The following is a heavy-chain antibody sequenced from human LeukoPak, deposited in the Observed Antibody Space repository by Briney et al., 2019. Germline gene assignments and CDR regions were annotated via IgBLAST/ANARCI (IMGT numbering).Heavy chain of an antibody. Sequence: ASVRVSCTASGYTFTIDGISWVRQAPGQGLEWMGWISAYNGNTNYAQKLQGRVTMTTDTSTSTAYMELRSLRSDDTAVYYCARSPRSGYYGPYYFDYWGQGTLVTVSS. D-gene: IGHD3-22*01. J-gene: IGHJ4*02. V-gene: IGHV1-18*01. CDR1: GYTFTIDG. CDR3: ARSPRSGYYGPYYFDY. CDR2: ISAYNGNT.